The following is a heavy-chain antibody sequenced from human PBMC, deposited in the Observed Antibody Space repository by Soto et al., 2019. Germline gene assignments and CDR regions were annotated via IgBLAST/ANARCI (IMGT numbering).Heavy chain of an antibody. CDR1: GGSISSYY. D-gene: IGHD5-18*01. Sequence: SETLSLTCTVSGGSISSYYWSWIRQPPGKGLEWIGYIYYSGSTNYNPSLKGRVTISVDTSKNQFSLKLSSVTAADTAVYYCARVYSYGHAPFDYWGQGTLVTVSS. CDR2: IYYSGST. V-gene: IGHV4-59*01. J-gene: IGHJ4*02. CDR3: ARVYSYGHAPFDY.